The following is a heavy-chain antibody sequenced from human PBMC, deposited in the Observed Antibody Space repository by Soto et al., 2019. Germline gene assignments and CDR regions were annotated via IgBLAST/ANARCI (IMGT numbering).Heavy chain of an antibody. CDR3: AKREGNTYGLFH. V-gene: IGHV3-74*01. CDR2: IKTDGSST. J-gene: IGHJ4*02. D-gene: IGHD5-18*01. Sequence: EVQLVESGGGLVQPGGSLRLSCAASGFSFSDYWIHWVRQAPGKGLVWVSRIKTDGSSTDYADSVKGRFTISRDNAKNTLYLQMNSLSAVDTAVYYCAKREGNTYGLFHWGQGTLVTVSS. CDR1: GFSFSDYW.